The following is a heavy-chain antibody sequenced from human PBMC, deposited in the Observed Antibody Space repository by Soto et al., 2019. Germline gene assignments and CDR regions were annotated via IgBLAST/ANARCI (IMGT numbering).Heavy chain of an antibody. CDR1: GGTFSSYA. CDR3: ARGRDDYGDYLDY. Sequence: ASVKVSCKASGGTFSSYAISWVRQAPGQGLEWMGGIIPIFGTANYAQKFQGRVTITADESTSTAYMELSSLRSEDTAVYYCARGRDDYGDYLDYWGQGTLVTVSS. D-gene: IGHD4-17*01. J-gene: IGHJ4*02. CDR2: IIPIFGTA. V-gene: IGHV1-69*13.